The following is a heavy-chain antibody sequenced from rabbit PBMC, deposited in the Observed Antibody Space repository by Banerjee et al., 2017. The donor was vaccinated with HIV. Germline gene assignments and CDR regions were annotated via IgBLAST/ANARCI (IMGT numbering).Heavy chain of an antibody. CDR3: ARRIGSSPYGSFSL. CDR2: IYAGSSGST. CDR1: GFDFSSNA. Sequence: QEQLVESGGGLVQPGGSLKLSCKASGFDFSSNAMCWVRQAPGKGLEWIACIYAGSSGSTWYASWAKGRFTISKTSSTTVTLQMTSLTAADTATYFCARRIGSSPYGSFSLWGPGTLVTVS. D-gene: IGHD8-1*01. V-gene: IGHV1S45*01. J-gene: IGHJ4*01.